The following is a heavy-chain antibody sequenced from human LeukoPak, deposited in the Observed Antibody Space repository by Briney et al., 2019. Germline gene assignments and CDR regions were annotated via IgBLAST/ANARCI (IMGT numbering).Heavy chain of an antibody. V-gene: IGHV1-2*02. J-gene: IGHJ5*02. CDR2: VNPNSGGT. D-gene: IGHD3-10*01. Sequence: GASVKVSCKASGYTFTGYYMHWVRQAPGQGLEWMGWVNPNSGGTNYAQKFQGRVTMTRDTSISTAYMELSRLRSDGTAVYYCARSPKVLLWFGELSKGKNNWFDPWGQGTLVTVSS. CDR3: ARSPKVLLWFGELSKGKNNWFDP. CDR1: GYTFTGYY.